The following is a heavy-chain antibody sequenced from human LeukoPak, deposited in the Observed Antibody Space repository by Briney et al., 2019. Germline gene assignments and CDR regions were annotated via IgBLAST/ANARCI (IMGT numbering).Heavy chain of an antibody. CDR3: ASDRVLGSGSLDN. Sequence: QLGGSLRLSCAASGFSFSDFWMHWVRQTPGKGLVWVSRIRGDGYDTNYADSVEGRFTISRDNAKHTLYLQMNSLRADDTAVYYCASDRVLGSGSLDNWGQGTLVTVSS. CDR1: GFSFSDFW. D-gene: IGHD3-10*01. V-gene: IGHV3-74*01. CDR2: IRGDGYDT. J-gene: IGHJ4*02.